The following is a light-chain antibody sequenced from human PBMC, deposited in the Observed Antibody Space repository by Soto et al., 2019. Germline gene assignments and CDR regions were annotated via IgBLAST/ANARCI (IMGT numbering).Light chain of an antibody. CDR3: QQYDSFPLT. Sequence: EIVLTQSPGTLSLSPGERATLSCRANQSVSSSYLAWYQQKPGQAPRLLIYAASSRATGIPDRFSGSGSGTDFTLTISSPEPEDFAVYYCQQYDSFPLTFGGGTKVEIK. CDR2: AAS. CDR1: QSVSSSY. V-gene: IGKV3-20*01. J-gene: IGKJ4*01.